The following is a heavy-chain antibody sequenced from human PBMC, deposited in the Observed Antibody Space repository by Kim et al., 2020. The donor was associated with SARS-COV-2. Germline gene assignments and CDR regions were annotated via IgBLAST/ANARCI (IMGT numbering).Heavy chain of an antibody. CDR1: GFAFSTYA. CDR3: ANQLGNRWFSD. V-gene: IGHV3-23*01. CDR2: VGEDAGAS. D-gene: IGHD3-10*01. Sequence: GGSLRLSCTASGFAFSTYAMAWVRQAPGKGPEWVSIVGEDAGASYYADSVRGRFTISRDNTKNALYLQMNSLRAEDTAVYYGANQLGNRWFSDWGQGTLV. J-gene: IGHJ4*02.